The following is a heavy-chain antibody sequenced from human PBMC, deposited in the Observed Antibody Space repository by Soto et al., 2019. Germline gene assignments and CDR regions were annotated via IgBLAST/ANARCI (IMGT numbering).Heavy chain of an antibody. Sequence: TLSLTCTVSGGSISNGGYYWTWIRQHPEKGLEWIGDINYSGRTYYNPSLESRGTTSADTSKNQFSLNLSSVTAADTAVYYCARVTETRGYRYGGHLDSWGQGKLVT. CDR2: INYSGRT. V-gene: IGHV4-31*03. CDR1: GGSISNGGYY. J-gene: IGHJ4*02. D-gene: IGHD5-12*01. CDR3: ARVTETRGYRYGGHLDS.